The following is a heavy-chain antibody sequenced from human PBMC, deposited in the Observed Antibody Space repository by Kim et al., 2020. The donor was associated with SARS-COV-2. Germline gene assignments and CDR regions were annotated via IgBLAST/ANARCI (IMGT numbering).Heavy chain of an antibody. D-gene: IGHD6-13*01. V-gene: IGHV3-23*01. CDR3: AKVVAAACTGWFDT. Sequence: ESVKGGFTITLDNSKKTLYLQMNRVRAEDTDVYYCAKVVAAACTGWFDTWGQGTLVTVSS. J-gene: IGHJ5*02.